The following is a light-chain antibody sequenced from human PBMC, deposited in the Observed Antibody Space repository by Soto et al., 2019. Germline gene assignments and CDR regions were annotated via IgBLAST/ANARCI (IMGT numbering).Light chain of an antibody. CDR2: GNN. Sequence: QSVLTQAPSISGAPGQRVTISCTGSSSNIGAGYDVHWFQQCPGTAPRLLIHGNNNRPSGVPDRFSGSESGTSASLAIAGLQAGDEAIYYCQSYDSSLSAPYVFGTGTKVTVL. J-gene: IGLJ1*01. CDR3: QSYDSSLSAPYV. CDR1: SSNIGAGYD. V-gene: IGLV1-40*01.